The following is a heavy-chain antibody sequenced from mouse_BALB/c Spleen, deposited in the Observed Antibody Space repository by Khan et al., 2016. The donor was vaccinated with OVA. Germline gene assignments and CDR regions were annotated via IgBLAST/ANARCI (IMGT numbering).Heavy chain of an antibody. J-gene: IGHJ1*01. V-gene: IGHV5-9-3*01. D-gene: IGHD1-1*01. Sequence: EVELVESGGGLVKPGGSLKLSCAASGFTFSSYAMSWVRQTPEKRLEWVATISSGGNYTYYPDSVKGRFTISRDNAKNTLYMQLSSLTSEATAMFCWARPPITTVIATSYWFFDVWGAGTTVTVSS. CDR2: ISSGGNYT. CDR3: ARPPITTVIATSYWFFDV. CDR1: GFTFSSYA.